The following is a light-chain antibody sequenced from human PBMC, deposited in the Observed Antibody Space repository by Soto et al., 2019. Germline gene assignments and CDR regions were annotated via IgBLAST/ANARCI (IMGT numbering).Light chain of an antibody. V-gene: IGLV2-14*01. CDR3: TSYIHRRTLVV. Sequence: QSALTQPASVSGSPGQSITISCTGTSIDVGGYNYVSWYQQHPGKAPKLMIYGVTNRPSGVSNRFSGSKSGNTASLTISGLQPEDEADYYCTSYIHRRTLVVFGGGTKLTLL. J-gene: IGLJ2*01. CDR1: SIDVGGYNY. CDR2: GVT.